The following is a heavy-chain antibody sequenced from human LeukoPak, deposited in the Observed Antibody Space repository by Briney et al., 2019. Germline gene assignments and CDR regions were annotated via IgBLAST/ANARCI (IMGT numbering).Heavy chain of an antibody. CDR2: ISYSGST. CDR3: ARGLSSGWYFDY. CDR1: GGSISGYY. D-gene: IGHD6-19*01. V-gene: IGHV4-59*01. J-gene: IGHJ4*02. Sequence: SETLSLTCTVSGGSISGYYWSWIRQPPGKGLEWIGYISYSGSTNYNPSLKSRVTISVDTSKNMFSLNLSSVTAADTAVYYCARGLSSGWYFDYWGRGTLVTVSS.